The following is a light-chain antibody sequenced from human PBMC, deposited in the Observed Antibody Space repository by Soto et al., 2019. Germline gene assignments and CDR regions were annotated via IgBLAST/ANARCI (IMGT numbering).Light chain of an antibody. J-gene: IGKJ4*01. Sequence: DIVMTQSPDSLAVSLGERATLSCRASQTVRSNFLAWYQRKPGQSPRLLIYGASSRATGIPDRFSGSGSGADFTLTISRLDPEDFALYYCQQYATYPLTFGGGTKVDIK. CDR1: QTVRSNF. CDR3: QQYATYPLT. CDR2: GAS. V-gene: IGKV3-20*01.